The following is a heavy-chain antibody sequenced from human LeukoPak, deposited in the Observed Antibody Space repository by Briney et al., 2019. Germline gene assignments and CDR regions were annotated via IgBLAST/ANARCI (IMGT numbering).Heavy chain of an antibody. J-gene: IGHJ4*02. CDR2: INPNSGGT. CDR1: GYTFTGYY. Sequence: ASVKVSCXASGYTFTGYYMYWVRQAPGQGLEWMGWINPNSGGTNYAQKFQGRVTMTRDTSISTVYMELSRLRSDDTAVYYCARGGGYSAYAAGYWGQGTLVTVSS. D-gene: IGHD5-12*01. CDR3: ARGGGYSAYAAGY. V-gene: IGHV1-2*02.